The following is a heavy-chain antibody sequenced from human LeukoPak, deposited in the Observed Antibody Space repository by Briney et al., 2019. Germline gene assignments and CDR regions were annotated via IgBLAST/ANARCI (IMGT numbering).Heavy chain of an antibody. Sequence: SETLSLACSVSGGSISSYYWNWIRQPPGKGLEWIGYIYYSGSTNYNPSLKSRVTISVDTSKNRFSLKLSSVTAAGTAVYYCAMYVLLWFGELSSWFDPWGQGTLVTVSS. CDR3: AMYVLLWFGELSSWFDP. V-gene: IGHV4-59*08. J-gene: IGHJ5*02. CDR1: GGSISSYY. CDR2: IYYSGST. D-gene: IGHD3-10*01.